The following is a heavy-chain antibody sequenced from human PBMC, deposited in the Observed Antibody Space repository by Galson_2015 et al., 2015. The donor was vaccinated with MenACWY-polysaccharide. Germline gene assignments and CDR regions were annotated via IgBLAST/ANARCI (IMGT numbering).Heavy chain of an antibody. CDR1: GFTFSSYW. V-gene: IGHV3-74*01. Sequence: SLRLSCAASGFTFSSYWMHWVRQVPGKGLVWVSRISSDGSSTSYADSVKGRFTISRDNAKNTLHLQMNSLRVEDTAVYYCAGVQGGYSNDWHHPYYFDYWGQGTLVTVSS. CDR3: AGVQGGYSNDWHHPYYFDY. D-gene: IGHD6-13*01. CDR2: ISSDGSST. J-gene: IGHJ4*02.